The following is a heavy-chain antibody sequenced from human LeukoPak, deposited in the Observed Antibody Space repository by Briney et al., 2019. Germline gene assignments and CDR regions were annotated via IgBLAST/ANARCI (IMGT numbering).Heavy chain of an antibody. D-gene: IGHD3-10*01. CDR2: INSDGSST. Sequence: GGSLRLSCAASGFTFSSYWMHWVRQAPGKGLVWVSRINSDGSSTGYADSVKGRFTISRDNAKSALYLQMNSLRAEDTAVYYCARAPGSISIYWGQGTLVTVSS. CDR3: ARAPGSISIY. V-gene: IGHV3-74*01. J-gene: IGHJ4*02. CDR1: GFTFSSYW.